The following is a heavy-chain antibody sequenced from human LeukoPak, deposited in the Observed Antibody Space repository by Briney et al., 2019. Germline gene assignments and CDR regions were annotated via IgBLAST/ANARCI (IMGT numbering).Heavy chain of an antibody. CDR3: ARKYCGGDCYSHY. CDR1: GFRFGTYW. Sequence: GSLILSCAASGFRFGTYWMKWVRQAPGKGLEWVANIKQDGSEKYYVDSVKGRFTISRDNAKNSLYLQMNSLRAEDTAVYYCARKYCGGDCYSHYWGQGTLVTVSS. CDR2: IKQDGSEK. D-gene: IGHD2-21*02. J-gene: IGHJ4*02. V-gene: IGHV3-7*01.